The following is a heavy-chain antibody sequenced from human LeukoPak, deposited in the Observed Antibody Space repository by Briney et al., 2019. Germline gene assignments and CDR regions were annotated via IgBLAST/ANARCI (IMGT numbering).Heavy chain of an antibody. CDR3: ARGFGGYDFFFDY. J-gene: IGHJ4*02. CDR1: GFTFSSYE. V-gene: IGHV3-48*03. Sequence: GGSLRLSCAASGFTFSSYEMNWVRQAPGKGLEWVSYISSSGSTIYYADSVKGRFTISRDNAKNSLYLQMNSLRAEDTAVYYCARGFGGYDFFFDYWGQGTLVTVSS. CDR2: ISSSGSTI. D-gene: IGHD5-12*01.